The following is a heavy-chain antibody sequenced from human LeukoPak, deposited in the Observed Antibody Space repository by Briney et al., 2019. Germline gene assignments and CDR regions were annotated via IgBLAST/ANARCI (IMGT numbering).Heavy chain of an antibody. CDR2: IYYSGST. CDR1: GGSISSSSYY. V-gene: IGHV4-39*01. D-gene: IGHD6-13*01. Sequence: SETLSLTCTVSGGSISSSSYYWGWIRQPPGKGLEWIGSIYYSGSTYYNPSLKSRVTISVDTSKNQFSLKLSSVTAADTAVYYCARLKGTLYSSSWYSRNYFDYWGQGNLVTVSS. CDR3: ARLKGTLYSSSWYSRNYFDY. J-gene: IGHJ4*02.